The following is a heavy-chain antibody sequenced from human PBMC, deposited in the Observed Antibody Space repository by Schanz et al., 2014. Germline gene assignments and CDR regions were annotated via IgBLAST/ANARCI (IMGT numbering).Heavy chain of an antibody. CDR2: ISGSGAST. CDR3: AKGVGGGLLLGSTFDN. D-gene: IGHD3-16*01. CDR1: GVTFSSYA. J-gene: IGHJ3*02. Sequence: EVQLLESGGGFVQPGGSLRLSCVASGVTFSSYAMSWVRQASGKGLEWVSAISGSGASTYYADPVKGRFAISRDNSKNTLYLQMNSLRAEDTAVYYCAKGVGGGLLLGSTFDNWGQGTMVTVTS. V-gene: IGHV3-23*01.